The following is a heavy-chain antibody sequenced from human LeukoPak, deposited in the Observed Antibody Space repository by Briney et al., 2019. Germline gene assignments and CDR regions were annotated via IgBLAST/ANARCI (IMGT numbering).Heavy chain of an antibody. J-gene: IGHJ1*01. D-gene: IGHD2-21*02. V-gene: IGHV3-53*04. CDR2: IYSGGST. Sequence: GGSLRLSCAASGFTVSSNYMSWVRQAPGKGLEWVSVIYSGGSTYCADSVKGRFTISRHNSKNTLYLQMNSLRAEDTAVYYCARVRSAYCGGDCYSEYFQHWGQGTLVTVSS. CDR3: ARVRSAYCGGDCYSEYFQH. CDR1: GFTVSSNY.